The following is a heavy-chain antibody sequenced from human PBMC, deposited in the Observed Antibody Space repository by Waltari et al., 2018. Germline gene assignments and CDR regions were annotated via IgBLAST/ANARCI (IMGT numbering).Heavy chain of an antibody. CDR1: GFIFTNYW. V-gene: IGHV3-7*03. CDR3: ARSVVPIPGES. D-gene: IGHD2-21*01. CDR2: IKGDESEK. Sequence: EVQLVESGGGLVQPGGALRLSGEAFGFIFTNYWRSWVRQARGKGPEWLANIKGDESEKYYGGSARGRFTISGDNARSLVHLEMNSLRAEDTAVYHCARSVVPIPGESWGQGTLVVVSS. J-gene: IGHJ4*02.